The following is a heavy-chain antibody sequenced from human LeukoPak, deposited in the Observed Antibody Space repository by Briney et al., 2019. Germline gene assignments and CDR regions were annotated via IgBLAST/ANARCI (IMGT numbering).Heavy chain of an antibody. CDR3: ARDRLGPSFSVSHFDL. CDR2: INESGGST. V-gene: IGHV3-23*01. D-gene: IGHD3-3*02. J-gene: IGHJ4*02. CDR1: GFTFGFTFNNYA. Sequence: GGSLRLSCAASGFTFGFTFNNYAMNWVRQAPGKGLEWVSTINESGGSTYYPDSVKGRFTISRDNAKNSLYLRMDSLRAEDTALYYCARDRLGPSFSVSHFDLWGQGTLVTVSS.